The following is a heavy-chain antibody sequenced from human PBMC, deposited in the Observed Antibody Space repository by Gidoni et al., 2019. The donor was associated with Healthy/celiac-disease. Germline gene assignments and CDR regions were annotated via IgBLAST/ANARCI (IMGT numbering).Heavy chain of an antibody. V-gene: IGHV4-39*01. CDR3: ARHGDSSTLNWFDP. D-gene: IGHD2-2*01. Sequence: LQLQESGPGLVKLSETLSLTCTVPSGPISSSSYSWGWIRQPPGKGLEWIGSISYSGSTYYKPSLKTRVTISVDKDKNQFSLKLYSVTAADTAVYYCARHGDSSTLNWFDPWGRGTLVTVSS. CDR1: SGPISSSSYS. J-gene: IGHJ5*02. CDR2: ISYSGST.